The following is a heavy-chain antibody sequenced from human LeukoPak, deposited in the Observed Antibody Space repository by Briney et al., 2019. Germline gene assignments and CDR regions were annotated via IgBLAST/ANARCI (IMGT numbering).Heavy chain of an antibody. CDR3: ARNPGHMDV. J-gene: IGHJ6*03. CDR2: IYYSGST. CDR1: GGSISSYY. V-gene: IGHV4-59*12. Sequence: PSETLSLTCTVSGGSISSYYWSWIRQPPGKGLEWIGYIYYSGSTNYNPSLKSRVTMSVDTSKNQFSLKLSSVTAADTAVYYCARNPGHMDVWGKGTTVTVSS.